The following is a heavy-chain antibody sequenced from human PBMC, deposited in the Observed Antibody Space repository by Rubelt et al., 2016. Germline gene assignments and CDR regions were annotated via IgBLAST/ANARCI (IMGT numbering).Heavy chain of an antibody. V-gene: IGHV3-21*01. CDR3: ARDSQTLGYFDY. CDR2: ISSSSSYI. Sequence: VSSISSSSSYIYYADSVKGRFTISRDNAKNSLYLQMNSLRAEDTAAYYCARDSQTLGYFDYWGQGTLVTVSS. D-gene: IGHD3-10*01. J-gene: IGHJ4*02.